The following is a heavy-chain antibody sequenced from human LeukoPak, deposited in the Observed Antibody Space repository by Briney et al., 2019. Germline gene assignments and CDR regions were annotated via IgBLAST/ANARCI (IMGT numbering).Heavy chain of an antibody. CDR1: GFAFNTAW. J-gene: IGHJ4*02. Sequence: PGGSLRLSCVASGFAFNTAWMTWVRQAPGKGLEWVGRIKSKADGETTHYSAPVKGRFIISRDGSKNMLYLQMNTLKTEDTAVYYCAADWPGRFYPFDHWGQGTLVTVSS. CDR3: AADWPGRFYPFDH. CDR2: IKSKADGETT. D-gene: IGHD2/OR15-2a*01. V-gene: IGHV3-15*01.